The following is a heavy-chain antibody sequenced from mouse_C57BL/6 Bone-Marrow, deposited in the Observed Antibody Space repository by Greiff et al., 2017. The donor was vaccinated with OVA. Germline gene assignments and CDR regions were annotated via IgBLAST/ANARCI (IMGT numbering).Heavy chain of an antibody. Sequence: EVHLVESGGGLVKPGGSLKLSCAASGFTFSDYGMHWVRQAPEKGLEWVAYISSGSSTIYYADTVKGRFTISRDNAKNTLFLQMTSLRSEDTAMYYCARTGSSRYYAMDYWGQGTSVTVSS. J-gene: IGHJ4*01. CDR3: ARTGSSRYYAMDY. V-gene: IGHV5-17*01. CDR2: ISSGSSTI. CDR1: GFTFSDYG. D-gene: IGHD1-1*01.